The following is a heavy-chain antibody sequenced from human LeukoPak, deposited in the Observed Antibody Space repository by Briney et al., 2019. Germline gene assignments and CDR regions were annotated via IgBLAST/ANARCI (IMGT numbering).Heavy chain of an antibody. D-gene: IGHD2-21*02. CDR3: ATLRGASTAVFDY. V-gene: IGHV4-59*08. Sequence: SETLSLTCTVSGGSISYDYWSWIRQSPGKRLEWIGYIHYSGATNYSPSLNSRVTISVDTSKNQFSLKLSSVTAADTALYYCATLRGASTAVFDYWGQGTLVTVSS. CDR2: IHYSGAT. CDR1: GGSISYDY. J-gene: IGHJ4*02.